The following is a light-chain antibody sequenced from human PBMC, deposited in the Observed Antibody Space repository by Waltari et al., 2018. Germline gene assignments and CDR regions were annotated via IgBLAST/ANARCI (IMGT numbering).Light chain of an antibody. CDR2: GKN. J-gene: IGLJ3*02. CDR3: SSRDSSGNHVL. V-gene: IGLV3-19*01. CDR1: CLRTYF. Sequence: SSGLTQDPAVSVALGQTVRITCQGDCLRTYFATWYQQKPGQAPLLVIYGKNNRPSGITDRVSGSSSEDTTSLTITGAQAEDEADYFCSSRDSSGNHVLFGGGTKLTVL.